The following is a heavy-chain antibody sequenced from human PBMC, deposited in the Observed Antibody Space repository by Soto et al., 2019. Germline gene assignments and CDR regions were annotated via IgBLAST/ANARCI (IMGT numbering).Heavy chain of an antibody. CDR1: GGSVSSGSYY. CDR3: ARPDPAYSYGSSFEY. CDR2: IYYSGST. Sequence: SETLSLTCTVSGGSVSSGSYYWSWIRQPPGKGLEWIGYIYYSGSTNYNPSLKSRVTISVDTSKNQFSLKLSSVTAADTAVYYSARPDPAYSYGSSFEYWGQGTLVTVSS. D-gene: IGHD5-18*01. J-gene: IGHJ4*02. V-gene: IGHV4-61*01.